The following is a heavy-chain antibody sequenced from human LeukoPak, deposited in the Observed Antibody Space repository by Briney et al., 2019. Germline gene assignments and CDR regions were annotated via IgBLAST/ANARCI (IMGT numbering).Heavy chain of an antibody. CDR2: IYHSGST. J-gene: IGHJ4*02. CDR1: GYSISSGYY. Sequence: SETLSLTCAVSGYSISSGYYWGWIRQPPGKGLEWSGRIYHSGSTFYNPSLKSRVTISVHTSKNQFSLKLSAVTAADTAVYHCASQSRDFWSGYETFDYWGQGTLATVSS. V-gene: IGHV4-38-2*01. D-gene: IGHD3-3*01. CDR3: ASQSRDFWSGYETFDY.